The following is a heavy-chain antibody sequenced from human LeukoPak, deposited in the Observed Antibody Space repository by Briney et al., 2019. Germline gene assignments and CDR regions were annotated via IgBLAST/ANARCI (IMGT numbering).Heavy chain of an antibody. V-gene: IGHV4-31*03. CDR2: IYYSGST. CDR1: GGSISSGGYY. D-gene: IGHD6-19*01. Sequence: SEALSLTCTVSGGSISSGGYYWSWIRQHPGKGLEWIGYIYYSGSTYYNPSLKSRVTISVDTSKNQFSLKLSSVTAADTAVYYCARQSIAVAGIGAFDIWGQGTMVTVSS. J-gene: IGHJ3*02. CDR3: ARQSIAVAGIGAFDI.